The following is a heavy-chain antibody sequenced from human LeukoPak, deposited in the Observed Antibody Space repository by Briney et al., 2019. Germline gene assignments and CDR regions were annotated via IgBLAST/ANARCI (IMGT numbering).Heavy chain of an antibody. CDR3: ERDRGSDGSDQLDP. CDR1: GGSLSSYV. CDR2: IFSSGTT. J-gene: IGHJ5*02. V-gene: IGHV4-4*07. D-gene: IGHD3-10*01. Sequence: SETLSLTCTVSGGSLSSYVLIWIRQPAGKGLEWVGRIFSSGTTNYNPSLKSRVTMSVDTSKNQFSLKLSSVTAADTDVYYCERDRGSDGSDQLDPWGQGTLVTVSS.